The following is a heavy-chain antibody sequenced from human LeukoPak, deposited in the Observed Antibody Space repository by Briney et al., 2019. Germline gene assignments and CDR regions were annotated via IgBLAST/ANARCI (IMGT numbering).Heavy chain of an antibody. CDR3: ARDVKYCSSTSCYTVRLQH. CDR2: ISGSGSYI. CDR1: GFAFSNSS. V-gene: IGHV3-21*01. Sequence: GGSLRLSCAASGFAFSNSSMNWVRQAPGKGLEWVSFISGSGSYIYYADSVKGRFTISRDNAKNSLFLQVNSLRAEDTAVYYCARDVKYCSSTSCYTVRLQHWGQGTLVTVSS. J-gene: IGHJ1*01. D-gene: IGHD2-2*02.